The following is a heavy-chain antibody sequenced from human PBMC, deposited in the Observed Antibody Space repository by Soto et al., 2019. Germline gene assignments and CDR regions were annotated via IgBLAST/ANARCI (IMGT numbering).Heavy chain of an antibody. J-gene: IGHJ4*02. CDR2: IKQDGSEK. CDR1: GFTFSSYW. Sequence: GGSLRLSCAASGFTFSSYWMSWVRQAPGKGLEWVANIKQDGSEKYYVDSVKGRFTISRDNAKNSLYLQMNSPRAEDTAVYYCARDYSSSWSYFDYWGQGTLVTVSS. V-gene: IGHV3-7*03. D-gene: IGHD6-13*01. CDR3: ARDYSSSWSYFDY.